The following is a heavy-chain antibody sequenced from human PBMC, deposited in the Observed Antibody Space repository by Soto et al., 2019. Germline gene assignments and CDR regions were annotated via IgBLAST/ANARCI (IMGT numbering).Heavy chain of an antibody. CDR2: IYHSGST. D-gene: IGHD6-6*01. V-gene: IGHV4-30-4*01. Sequence: SETLSLTCTVSGGSISSFDYYWSWIRQPPGKGLEWIGYIYHSGSTYYNPSLKSRVTISVDTSKNQFSLKLSSVTAADTAVYYCARERPDGARLDPWGQGTLVTVSS. CDR3: ARERPDGARLDP. CDR1: GGSISSFDYY. J-gene: IGHJ5*02.